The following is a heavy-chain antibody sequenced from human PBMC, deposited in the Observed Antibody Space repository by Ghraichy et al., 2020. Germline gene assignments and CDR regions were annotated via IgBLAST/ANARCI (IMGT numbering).Heavy chain of an antibody. V-gene: IGHV3-48*02. Sequence: KLSCVGSGFTFNAYSMNWVRQSPGKGLEWVSYITGSSRTKSYADSVKGRFTISRDNARNSLFLQMNSLRDEDTAVYYCARGSTVVRFYYYDGMDVWGQGTTVTVSS. CDR2: ITGSSRTK. CDR1: GFTFNAYS. J-gene: IGHJ6*02. CDR3: ARGSTVVRFYYYDGMDV. D-gene: IGHD4-23*01.